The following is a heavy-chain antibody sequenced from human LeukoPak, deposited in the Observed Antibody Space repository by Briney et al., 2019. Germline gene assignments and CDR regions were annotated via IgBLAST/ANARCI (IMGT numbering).Heavy chain of an antibody. D-gene: IGHD3-22*01. Sequence: PGGSLRLSCAASGFPFNNAWMSWVRQAPGKGLEWVGRIKSKTDGGTTDYAAPVKGRFTISRDDSKNTLYLQMNSLKTEDTAVYYCTTDLSGYYYPLDYWGQGTLVTVSS. CDR1: GFPFNNAW. V-gene: IGHV3-15*01. J-gene: IGHJ4*02. CDR2: IKSKTDGGTT. CDR3: TTDLSGYYYPLDY.